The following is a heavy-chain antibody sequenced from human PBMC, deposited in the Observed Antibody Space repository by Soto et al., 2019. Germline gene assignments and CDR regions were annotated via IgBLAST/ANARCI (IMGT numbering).Heavy chain of an antibody. CDR3: ARGIGQCSGSNRYDYLDP. D-gene: IGHD5-12*01. Sequence: EVQLVEAGGGLVQPGGSLRLSCAASGFTFNTYAMHWVRQAPGKGLEYVSALSSSGGSTYYTNSVRGRFTISRDNSKNTLYLQMGSLRAEDMAVYYCARGIGQCSGSNRYDYLDPWGQGTLVTVSS. J-gene: IGHJ5*02. V-gene: IGHV3-64*01. CDR1: GFTFNTYA. CDR2: LSSSGGST.